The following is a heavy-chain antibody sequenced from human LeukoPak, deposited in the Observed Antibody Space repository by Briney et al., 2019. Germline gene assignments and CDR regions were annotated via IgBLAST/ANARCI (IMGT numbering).Heavy chain of an antibody. J-gene: IGHJ4*02. Sequence: GESLKISCKGSGYSFTSYWIGWVRQMPGKGLEWMGIIYPGDSDTRYSPSFQGQDTISADKSISTAYLQWSSLKASDTAMYYCARPRMITFGGYNYYFDYWGQGTLVTVSS. CDR2: IYPGDSDT. V-gene: IGHV5-51*01. CDR3: ARPRMITFGGYNYYFDY. CDR1: GYSFTSYW. D-gene: IGHD3-16*01.